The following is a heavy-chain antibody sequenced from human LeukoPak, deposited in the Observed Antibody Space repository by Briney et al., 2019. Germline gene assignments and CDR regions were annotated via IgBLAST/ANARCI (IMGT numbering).Heavy chain of an antibody. CDR1: GGSISSSSYY. CDR2: IYYSGST. CDR3: ARAGSRSPPYYYDSSGADAFDI. D-gene: IGHD3-22*01. V-gene: IGHV4-39*07. Sequence: PSETLSLTCTVSGGSISSSSYYWGWIRQPPGKGLEWIGSIYYSGSTYYNPSLKSRVTISVDTSKNQFSLKLSSVTAADTAVYYCARAGSRSPPYYYDSSGADAFDIWGQGTMVTVSS. J-gene: IGHJ3*02.